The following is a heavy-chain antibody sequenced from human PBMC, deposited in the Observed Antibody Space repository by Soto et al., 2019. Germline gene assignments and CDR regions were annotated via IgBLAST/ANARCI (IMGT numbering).Heavy chain of an antibody. Sequence: QVQLVESGGGVVQPGRSLRLSCAASEFTFRNYAMHWVRQAPGKGLEWAAVIWYDGSNKYYADSVKGRFTISRDNSKNTLYLLMDSLRAEDTAVYYCARDSYGLDYWGQGTLVTVSS. V-gene: IGHV3-33*01. J-gene: IGHJ4*02. D-gene: IGHD5-18*01. CDR1: EFTFRNYA. CDR2: IWYDGSNK. CDR3: ARDSYGLDY.